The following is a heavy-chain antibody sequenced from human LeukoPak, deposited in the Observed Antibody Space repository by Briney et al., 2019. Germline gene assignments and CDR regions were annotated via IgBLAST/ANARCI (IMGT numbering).Heavy chain of an antibody. V-gene: IGHV3-48*04. Sequence: PGESLRLSCAASGFTFSSYSMNWVRQAPGKGLEWVSYISSSSSAIYYADSVKGRFTISRDNAKNSLYLQMNSLRVEDTAVYYCSSGSYSFDYWGQGTLVTVSS. J-gene: IGHJ4*02. CDR3: SSGSYSFDY. D-gene: IGHD1-26*01. CDR2: ISSSSSAI. CDR1: GFTFSSYS.